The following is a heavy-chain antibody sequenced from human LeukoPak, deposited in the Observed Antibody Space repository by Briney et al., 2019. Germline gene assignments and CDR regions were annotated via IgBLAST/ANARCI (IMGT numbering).Heavy chain of an antibody. J-gene: IGHJ5*02. CDR2: ISSSSSYI. CDR1: GFTFSRNY. Sequence: GGSLRLSCAASGFTFSRNYMSWVRQAPGKGLEWVSSISSSSSYIYYEDSVKGRFTISRDNAKNSLYLQMNSLRAEDTAVYYCARGGGSSTSKNWFDPWGQGTLVTVSS. V-gene: IGHV3-21*01. CDR3: ARGGGSSTSKNWFDP. D-gene: IGHD3-16*01.